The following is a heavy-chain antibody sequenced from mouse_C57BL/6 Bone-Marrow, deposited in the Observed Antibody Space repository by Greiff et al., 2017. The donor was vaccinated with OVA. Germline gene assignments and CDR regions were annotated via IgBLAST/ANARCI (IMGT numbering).Heavy chain of an antibody. J-gene: IGHJ2*01. D-gene: IGHD1-2*01. CDR1: GYTFTDYE. CDR2: IDPETGGT. CDR3: TRSLRRAFDY. V-gene: IGHV1-15*01. Sequence: VKLVESGAELAKPGASVTLSCKASGYTFTDYEMHWVKQTPVHGLEWIGAIDPETGGTAYNQKFKGKAILTTDKSSSTAYMELRSLTSEDSAVYYCTRSLRRAFDYWGQGTTLTVSS.